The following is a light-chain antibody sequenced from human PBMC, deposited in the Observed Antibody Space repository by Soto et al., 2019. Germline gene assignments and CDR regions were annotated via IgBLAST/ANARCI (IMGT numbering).Light chain of an antibody. Sequence: DIALTQSPDTQSVSPGERATLSCRASQSVSSYLAWYQQKPGQAPRLLIYGASTRATGIPARFSGSGSGTEFTLTISSLQSEDFAVYYCQQYNNWLWTFGQGTKVDI. CDR3: QQYNNWLWT. CDR2: GAS. CDR1: QSVSSY. V-gene: IGKV3-15*01. J-gene: IGKJ1*01.